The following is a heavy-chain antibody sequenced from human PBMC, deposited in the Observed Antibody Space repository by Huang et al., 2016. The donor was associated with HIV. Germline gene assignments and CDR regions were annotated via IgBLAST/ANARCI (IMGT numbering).Heavy chain of an antibody. CDR3: ASLFFDY. J-gene: IGHJ4*02. V-gene: IGHV4-34*01. Sequence: QVQLQQWGAGVLKPSEILSLTCAVYGGSFSGYYWSWIRQSPGKGLEWIGEINHSGITNYNPSLKSRVTMSVDTSKNQFSLKLSSVTAADTAVYYCASLFFDYWGQGILVTVSS. CDR1: GGSFSGYY. CDR2: INHSGIT.